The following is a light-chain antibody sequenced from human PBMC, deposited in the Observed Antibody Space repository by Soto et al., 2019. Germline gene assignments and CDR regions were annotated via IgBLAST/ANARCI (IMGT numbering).Light chain of an antibody. J-gene: IGLJ1*01. CDR2: EVS. Sequence: QSALTQPASVSGSPGPSITISCAGTSSDIGGYNYVSWYQQHPGKAPKVMIYEVSNRPSGLSNRFSGSKSGNTASLTISGLQAEDEADYYCSSYTSSSTLYVFGSGTKVTV. CDR3: SSYTSSSTLYV. V-gene: IGLV2-14*01. CDR1: SSDIGGYNY.